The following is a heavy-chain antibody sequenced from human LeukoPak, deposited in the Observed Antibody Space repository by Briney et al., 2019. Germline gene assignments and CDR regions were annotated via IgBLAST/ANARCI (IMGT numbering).Heavy chain of an antibody. CDR1: GGSISSSTYS. D-gene: IGHD3-22*01. CDR2: LYYSGGT. Sequence: SETLSLTCTVSGGSISSSTYSWGWIRQPPGKGLEWIGSLYYSGGTYYNPSLKSRVSMSVDTSKNQFSLKLSSVTAADTAVYYCARDYYDSRVLDYWGQGTLVTVSS. J-gene: IGHJ4*02. CDR3: ARDYYDSRVLDY. V-gene: IGHV4-39*07.